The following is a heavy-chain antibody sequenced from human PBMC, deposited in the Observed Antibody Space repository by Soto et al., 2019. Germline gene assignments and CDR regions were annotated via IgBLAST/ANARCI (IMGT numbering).Heavy chain of an antibody. J-gene: IGHJ5*02. CDR1: GGSISSSNW. CDR3: ARQATGYYYGWFDP. Sequence: SETLSLTCAVSGGSISSSNWWSWVRQPPGKGLEWIGEIYHSGGTFYTPSLKSRVTMSVDTSNNQFSLKLSSVTAADTAVYYCARQATGYYYGWFDPWGQGTLVTVSS. CDR2: IYHSGGT. V-gene: IGHV4-4*02. D-gene: IGHD3-22*01.